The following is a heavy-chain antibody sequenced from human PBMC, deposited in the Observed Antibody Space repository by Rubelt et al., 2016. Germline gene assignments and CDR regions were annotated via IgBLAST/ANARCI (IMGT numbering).Heavy chain of an antibody. V-gene: IGHV4-34*01. CDR2: INHSGST. Sequence: QVQLQQWGAGLLKPSETLSLTCAVYGGSFSGYYWSWIRQPPGKGLEWIGEINHSGSTNYNPSLKSRATMSVDTSKNQFSRKLRSVTAADTAVYYCARQCARHGEWAFDVWGQGTMVTVAS. D-gene: IGHD3-10*01. CDR1: GGSFSGYY. J-gene: IGHJ3*01. CDR3: ARQCARHGEWAFDV.